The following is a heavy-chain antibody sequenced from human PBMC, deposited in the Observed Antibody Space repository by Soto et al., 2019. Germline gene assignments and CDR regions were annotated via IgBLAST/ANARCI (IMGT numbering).Heavy chain of an antibody. J-gene: IGHJ6*02. CDR2: ISYDGSNK. CDR3: ARDRSWGGSYFLYYYGMDV. CDR1: GFTFSSYA. Sequence: PGGSLRLSCAASGFTFSSYAMHWVRQAPGKGLEWVAVISYDGSNKYYADSVKGRFTISRDNSKNTLYLQMNSLRAEDTAVYYCARDRSWGGSYFLYYYGMDVWGQGTTVTVSS. V-gene: IGHV3-30-3*01. D-gene: IGHD1-26*01.